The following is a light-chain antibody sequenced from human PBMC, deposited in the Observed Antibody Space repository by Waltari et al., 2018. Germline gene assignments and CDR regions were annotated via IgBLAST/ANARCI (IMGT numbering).Light chain of an antibody. J-gene: IGLJ2*01. CDR3: SSYAGSDNWI. V-gene: IGLV2-11*01. Sequence: QSALTQPRSVSGSPGQSVAISCTGTSSDVGGYNYVSCYQQHPGKAPKLMIYDVTERPSGVPDRFAGSKSGITASLTVAGHSEDEADYYCSSYAGSDNWIFGGGTKLTVL. CDR2: DVT. CDR1: SSDVGGYNY.